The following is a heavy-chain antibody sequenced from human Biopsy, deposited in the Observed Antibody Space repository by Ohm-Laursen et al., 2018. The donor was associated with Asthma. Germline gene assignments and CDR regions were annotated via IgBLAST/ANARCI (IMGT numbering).Heavy chain of an antibody. D-gene: IGHD1-7*01. Sequence: ESLKISCNASGYTFNDSWIGWVRQMPGKGLEWMGIIFAANSETKYSPSFQGQVTISADMSISTAFLQWSSLKASDTAIYYCARFIDGTFFVDYWGQGTLVTVSS. CDR1: GYTFNDSW. CDR2: IFAANSET. CDR3: ARFIDGTFFVDY. J-gene: IGHJ4*02. V-gene: IGHV5-51*01.